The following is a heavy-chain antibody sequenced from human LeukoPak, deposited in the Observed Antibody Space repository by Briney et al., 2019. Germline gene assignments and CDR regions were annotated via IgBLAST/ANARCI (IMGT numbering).Heavy chain of an antibody. CDR2: INPSGGST. D-gene: IGHD3-16*01. J-gene: IGHJ4*02. V-gene: IGHV1-46*01. CDR1: GYIFTSYF. Sequence: ASVKVSCKASGYIFTSYFMHWVRQAPGQGLEWMGLINPSGGSTSYAQKFQGRVTMTRDTSTSTVYMELSSLRSEDTAVYYCARVRADMGGYFDYWGQGTLVTVSS. CDR3: ARVRADMGGYFDY.